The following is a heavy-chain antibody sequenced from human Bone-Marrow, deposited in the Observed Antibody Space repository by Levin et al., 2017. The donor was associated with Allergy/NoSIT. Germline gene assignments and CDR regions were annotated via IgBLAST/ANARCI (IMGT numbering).Heavy chain of an antibody. CDR3: ARGVPGYCSGGSWTATGVAPICYYYYYGMDV. D-gene: IGHD2-15*01. J-gene: IGHJ6*02. V-gene: IGHV3-30*04. CDR1: GFTFSSYA. Sequence: GGSLRLSCAASGFTFSSYAMHWVRQAPGKGLEWVAVISYDGSNKYYADSVKGRFTISRDNSKNTLYLQMNSLRAEDTAVYYCARGVPGYCSGGSWTATGVAPICYYYYYGMDVWGQGTTVTVSS. CDR2: ISYDGSNK.